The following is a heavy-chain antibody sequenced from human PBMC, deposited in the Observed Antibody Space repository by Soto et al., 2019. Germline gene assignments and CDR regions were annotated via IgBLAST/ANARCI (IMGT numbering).Heavy chain of an antibody. Sequence: PSVKVSCKASGYTFTSYAMHWVRQAPGQRLEWMGWINAGNGNTKYSQKFQGRVTITRDTSASTAYMELSSLRSEDTAVYYCARRVSVRYFDWLDSHDAFDIWGQGTMVTVSS. CDR1: GYTFTSYA. D-gene: IGHD3-9*01. V-gene: IGHV1-3*01. J-gene: IGHJ3*02. CDR2: INAGNGNT. CDR3: ARRVSVRYFDWLDSHDAFDI.